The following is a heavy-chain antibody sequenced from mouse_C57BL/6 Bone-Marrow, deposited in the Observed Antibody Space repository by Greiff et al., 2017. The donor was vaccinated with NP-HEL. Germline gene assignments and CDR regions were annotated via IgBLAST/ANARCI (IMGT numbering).Heavy chain of an antibody. J-gene: IGHJ4*01. V-gene: IGHV5-6*01. Sequence: EVQRVESGGDLVKPGGSLKLSCAASGFTFSSYGMSWVRQTPDKRLEWVATISSGGSYTYYPDSVKGRFTISRDNAKNTLYLQMSSLKSEDTAMYYCARPAGYAMDYWGQGTSVTVSS. CDR3: ARPAGYAMDY. D-gene: IGHD1-2*01. CDR1: GFTFSSYG. CDR2: ISSGGSYT.